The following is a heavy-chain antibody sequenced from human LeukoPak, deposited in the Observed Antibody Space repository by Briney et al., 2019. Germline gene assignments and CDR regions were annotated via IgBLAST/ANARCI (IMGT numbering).Heavy chain of an antibody. D-gene: IGHD1-26*01. CDR1: GGSVISYY. CDR3: AKRQGPNSGSYDYFDP. J-gene: IGHJ5*02. CDR2: IHSNGYT. Sequence: SETLCLTCTVSGGSVISYYWSWIRQPPGQGLEWIAYIHSNGYTNYNPSLKSRVTISVDTSKNQFTLTVTSVTAADTAVYYCAKRQGPNSGSYDYFDPWGQGTLVTVSS. V-gene: IGHV4-4*09.